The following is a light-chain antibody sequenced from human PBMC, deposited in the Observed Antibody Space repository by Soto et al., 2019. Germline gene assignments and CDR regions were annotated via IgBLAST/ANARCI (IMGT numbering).Light chain of an antibody. CDR2: EGS. CDR3: CSYAGSSTSVV. Sequence: QSVLTQPASVSGSPGQSITISCTGTSSDVGSYNLVSWYQQHPCKAPKLMIYEGSKRPSGVSNRFSGSKSGNTASLTISGLQAEDEADYYCCSYAGSSTSVVFGGGTKLTVL. J-gene: IGLJ2*01. CDR1: SSDVGSYNL. V-gene: IGLV2-23*01.